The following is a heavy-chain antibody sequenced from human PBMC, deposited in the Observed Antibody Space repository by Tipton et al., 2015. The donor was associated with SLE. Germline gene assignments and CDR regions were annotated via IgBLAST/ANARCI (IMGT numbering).Heavy chain of an antibody. V-gene: IGHV4-34*01. CDR3: ARREWLRPRGAFDI. CDR1: GGSFSGYY. D-gene: IGHD5-12*01. CDR2: INHSGST. Sequence: TLSLTCAVYGGSFSGYYWSWIRQPPGKGLEWIGEINHSGSTNYNPSLKSRVTISVDTSKNQFSLKLSSVTAADTAVYYCARREWLRPRGAFDIWGQGTMVTVSS. J-gene: IGHJ3*02.